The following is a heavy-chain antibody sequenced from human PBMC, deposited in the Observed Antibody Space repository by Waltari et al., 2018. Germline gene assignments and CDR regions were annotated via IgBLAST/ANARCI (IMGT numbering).Heavy chain of an antibody. CDR3: ARALPGEITVYDY. D-gene: IGHD3-10*01. J-gene: IGHJ4*02. CDR2: RKQDGTKQ. V-gene: IGHV3-7*01. Sequence: EVQLVESGGGLVQPGGSLRLSCVASGFTFGSHWMSWVRQAPEKGMEGVTNRKQDGTKQYDVESVKGRFTVSRDNRKNSLFLQMNSLRAEDTAVYYCARALPGEITVYDYRAQGALVTVSS. CDR1: GFTFGSHW.